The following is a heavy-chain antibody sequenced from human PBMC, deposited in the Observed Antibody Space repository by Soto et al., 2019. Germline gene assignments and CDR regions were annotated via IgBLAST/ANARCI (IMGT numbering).Heavy chain of an antibody. J-gene: IGHJ3*02. V-gene: IGHV3-33*01. CDR2: IWYDGSNK. Sequence: QVQLVESGGGVVQPGRSLRLSCAASGFTFSSYGMQWVRQAPGKGLEWVAVIWYDGSNKYYADSVKGRFTISRDNSKNTLYLQMNSLRAEDTAVYYWARDLEGYYDSSGNHAFDIWGQGTMVTVSS. CDR1: GFTFSSYG. CDR3: ARDLEGYYDSSGNHAFDI. D-gene: IGHD3-22*01.